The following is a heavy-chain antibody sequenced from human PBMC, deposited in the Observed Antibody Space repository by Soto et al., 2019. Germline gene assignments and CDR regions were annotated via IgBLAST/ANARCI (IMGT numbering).Heavy chain of an antibody. CDR1: GFSLSTYW. V-gene: IGHV3-7*01. Sequence: EVQLVESGGGLVQAGGSLRLSCAASGFSLSTYWMSWVRQAPGKGLEWVASIKQDGSETYYVGSVRGRFTISRDNAKNSLYLEMNSLRAEDTAVYYCARDDYYGSGRATYYYYGMDVWGQGTTVTVSS. J-gene: IGHJ6*02. CDR3: ARDDYYGSGRATYYYYGMDV. D-gene: IGHD3-10*01. CDR2: IKQDGSET.